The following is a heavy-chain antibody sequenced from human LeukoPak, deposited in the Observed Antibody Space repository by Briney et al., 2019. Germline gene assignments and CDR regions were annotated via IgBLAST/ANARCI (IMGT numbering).Heavy chain of an antibody. V-gene: IGHV4-59*01. D-gene: IGHD3-9*01. CDR2: IYYSGST. CDR1: GGCISSYY. CDR3: ARDQFDWLLQGAFDI. J-gene: IGHJ3*02. Sequence: PSETLSLTCTVSGGCISSYYWSWIRQPPGKGLEWIGYIYYSGSTNFNPSLKSRVTISVDTSKNQFSLKLSSVTAADTAVYYCARDQFDWLLQGAFDIWGQGTMVTVSS.